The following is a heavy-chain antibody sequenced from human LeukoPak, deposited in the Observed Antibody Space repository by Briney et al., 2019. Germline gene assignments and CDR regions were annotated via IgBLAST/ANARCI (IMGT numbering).Heavy chain of an antibody. CDR3: ASLDYYYDSSGYYLDF. CDR2: ISSSSGYI. D-gene: IGHD3-22*01. Sequence: GGSLRLSCAASGFSFGDYSMSWVRQAPGKGLERVSSISSSSGYIYYADSVKGRFTISRDNAKNSLYLQMNSLRAVDTALYYCASLDYYYDSSGYYLDFWGQGTLVTVSS. CDR1: GFSFGDYS. V-gene: IGHV3-21*01. J-gene: IGHJ4*02.